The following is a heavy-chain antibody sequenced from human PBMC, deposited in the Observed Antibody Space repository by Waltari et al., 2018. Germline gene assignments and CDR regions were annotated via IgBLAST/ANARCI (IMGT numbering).Heavy chain of an antibody. D-gene: IGHD3-3*01. J-gene: IGHJ4*02. V-gene: IGHV4-34*01. CDR1: GGSFSGYY. CDR2: INHSGST. CDR3: ASKYYDFWSGYYTHYYFDY. Sequence: QVQLQQWGAGLFKPSETLSLTCAVYGGSFSGYYWRWIRQPPGTGLEWIGEINHSGSTNYNPSLKSRVTISVDTSKNQFSLKLSSVTAADTAVYYCASKYYDFWSGYYTHYYFDYWGQGTLVTVSS.